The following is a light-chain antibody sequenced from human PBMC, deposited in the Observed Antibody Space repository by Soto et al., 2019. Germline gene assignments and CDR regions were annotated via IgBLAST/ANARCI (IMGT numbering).Light chain of an antibody. CDR3: QTWGTGPWV. Sequence: QPVLTQSPSASASLGASVKLTCTLSSGHSSYAIAWHQQQPEKGPRYLMKLNSDGRHSKGDGIPDRFSGSSSGAERYLTISSLQSEDEADYYCQTWGTGPWVFGGGTKRTVL. J-gene: IGLJ3*02. V-gene: IGLV4-69*01. CDR2: LNSDGRH. CDR1: SGHSSYA.